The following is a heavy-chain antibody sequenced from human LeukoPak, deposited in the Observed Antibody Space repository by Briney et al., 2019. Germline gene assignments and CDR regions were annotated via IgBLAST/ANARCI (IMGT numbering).Heavy chain of an antibody. CDR2: ISAYTGNT. CDR1: GYPFTSYG. Sequence: GASVKVSCKASGYPFTSYGITWVRQAPGQGPEWMGWISAYTGNTNYAQKFQGRVSMTTGTSTTTAYMELRSLRSDDTAVYYCARDYLGPYYFDYWGQGTLVTVSS. CDR3: ARDYLGPYYFDY. J-gene: IGHJ4*02. V-gene: IGHV1-18*01. D-gene: IGHD3-10*01.